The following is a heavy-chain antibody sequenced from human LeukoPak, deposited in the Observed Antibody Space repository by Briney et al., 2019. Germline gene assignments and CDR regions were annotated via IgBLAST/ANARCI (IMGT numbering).Heavy chain of an antibody. V-gene: IGHV3-15*01. D-gene: IGHD2/OR15-2a*01. CDR2: IKSKADGGTT. CDR3: ITTTFNDAFDI. CDR1: GFTFSNAW. Sequence: GGSLRLFCEASGFTFSNAWMSWVRQAPRKGLGWGGRIKSKADGGTTDYAAPVNGRFSITRDDSINTLYLQMNSLKTEDSAVSYCITTTFNDAFDIWGQGTMVTVSS. J-gene: IGHJ3*02.